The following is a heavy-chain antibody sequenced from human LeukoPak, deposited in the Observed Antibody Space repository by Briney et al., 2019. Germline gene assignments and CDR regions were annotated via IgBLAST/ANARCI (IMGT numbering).Heavy chain of an antibody. D-gene: IGHD6-13*01. CDR3: AKDGSFQGIAAAENDY. J-gene: IGHJ4*02. V-gene: IGHV3-9*01. CDR2: ISWNSGSI. Sequence: GGSLRLSCAASGFTFDDYAMHWVRQAPGKGLEWVSGISWNSGSIVYADSVKGRFTISRDNAKNSLYLQMNSLRGEDTAVYYCAKDGSFQGIAAAENDYWGQGTLVTVSS. CDR1: GFTFDDYA.